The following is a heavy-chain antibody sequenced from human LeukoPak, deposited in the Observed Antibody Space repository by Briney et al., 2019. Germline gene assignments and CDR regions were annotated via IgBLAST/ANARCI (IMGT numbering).Heavy chain of an antibody. J-gene: IGHJ4*02. Sequence: SETLSLTCAVYGGSFSGYYWSWIRQPPGKGLEWIGEINHSGSTNYNPSLKSRVTISVDTSKNQFSLKLSSATAADTAVYYCARGHRGLGYFDYWGQGTLVTVSS. CDR1: GGSFSGYY. CDR2: INHSGST. D-gene: IGHD3-10*01. CDR3: ARGHRGLGYFDY. V-gene: IGHV4-34*01.